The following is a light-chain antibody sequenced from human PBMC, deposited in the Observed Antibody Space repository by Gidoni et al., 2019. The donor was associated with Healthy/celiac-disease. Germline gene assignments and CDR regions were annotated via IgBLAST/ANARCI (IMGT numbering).Light chain of an antibody. CDR3: NSRDSSGNHVV. Sequence: SSELTQYPAFSVALGQTVRITCQGDSLRSYYASWYQQKPGQAPVLVIYGKNNRPSGIPDRFSGSSSGNTASLTITGAQAEDEADYYCNSRDSSGNHVVFGGGTKLTVL. J-gene: IGLJ2*01. CDR2: GKN. V-gene: IGLV3-19*01. CDR1: SLRSYY.